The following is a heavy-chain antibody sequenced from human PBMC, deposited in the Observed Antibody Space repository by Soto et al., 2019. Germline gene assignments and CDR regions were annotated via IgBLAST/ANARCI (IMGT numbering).Heavy chain of an antibody. V-gene: IGHV4-61*01. Sequence: SETLSLTCTVSGGSVSSGSYCWSWSRQPPGKGLEWIGYIYYSGSTNYNPSLKSRVTISVDTSKNQFSLKLSSVTAADTAVYYCARASPYDFWSGYRIDYWGQGTLVTVSS. CDR1: GGSVSSGSYC. CDR2: IYYSGST. CDR3: ARASPYDFWSGYRIDY. J-gene: IGHJ4*02. D-gene: IGHD3-3*01.